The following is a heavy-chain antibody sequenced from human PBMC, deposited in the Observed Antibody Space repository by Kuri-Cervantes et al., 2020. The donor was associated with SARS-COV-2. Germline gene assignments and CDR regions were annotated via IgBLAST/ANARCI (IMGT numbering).Heavy chain of an antibody. D-gene: IGHD3-9*01. CDR1: GFTFSSYG. CDR3: ARGSEAGYYYFDY. CDR2: ISSSSSTI. Sequence: GESLKISCAASGFTFSSYGMHWVRQAPGKGLEWVSYISSSSSTIYYADSVKGRFTISRDNAKNSLYLQMNSLRDEDTAVYYCARGSEAGYYYFDYWGQGTLVTVSS. J-gene: IGHJ4*02. V-gene: IGHV3-48*02.